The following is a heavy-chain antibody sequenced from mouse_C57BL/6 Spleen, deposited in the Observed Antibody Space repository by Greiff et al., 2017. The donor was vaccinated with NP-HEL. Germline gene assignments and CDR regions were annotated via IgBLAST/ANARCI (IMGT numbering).Heavy chain of an antibody. CDR1: GYTFTSYG. D-gene: IGHD1-3*01. Sequence: QVQLKESGAELARPGASVKLSCKASGYTFTSYGISWVKQRTGQGLEWIGEIYPRSGNTYYNEKFKGKATLTADKSSSPAYMELRSLTSEDSAVYFCARERDGKLRYYFDYWGQGTTLTVSS. CDR3: ARERDGKLRYYFDY. V-gene: IGHV1-81*01. J-gene: IGHJ2*01. CDR2: IYPRSGNT.